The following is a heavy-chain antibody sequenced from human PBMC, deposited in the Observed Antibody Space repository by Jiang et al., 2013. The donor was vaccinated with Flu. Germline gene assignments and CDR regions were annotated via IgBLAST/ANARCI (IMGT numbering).Heavy chain of an antibody. CDR1: GYSFTTYW. D-gene: IGHD2-21*02. Sequence: GAEVKKPGESLKISCKVSGYSFTTYWIGWVRQMPGKGLEWMGIIYPGDSDTRYSPSFQGQVTISADKSISTAYLQWSSLKASDTAMCYCARRVVVTASLLYFDYWGQGTLVTVSS. J-gene: IGHJ4*02. V-gene: IGHV5-51*01. CDR3: ARRVVVTASLLYFDY. CDR2: IYPGDSDT.